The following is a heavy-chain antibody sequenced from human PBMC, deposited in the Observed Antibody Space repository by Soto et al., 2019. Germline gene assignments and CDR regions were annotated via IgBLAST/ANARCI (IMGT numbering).Heavy chain of an antibody. CDR1: GGSISSSSYY. CDR3: ATMVARAAFDI. J-gene: IGHJ3*02. Sequence: SETLSLTCTVSGGSISSSSYYWGWIRQPPGKGLEWIGSIYYSGSTYYNPSLKSRVTISVDTSKNQFSLKLSSVTAADTAVYYCATMVARAAFDIWGQGTMVTVSS. CDR2: IYYSGST. V-gene: IGHV4-39*01. D-gene: IGHD2-15*01.